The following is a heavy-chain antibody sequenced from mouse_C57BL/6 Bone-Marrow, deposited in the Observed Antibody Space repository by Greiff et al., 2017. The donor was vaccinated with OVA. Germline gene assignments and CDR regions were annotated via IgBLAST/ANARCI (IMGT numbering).Heavy chain of an antibody. Sequence: EVQLVESEGGLVQPGSSMKLSCTASGFTFSDYYMAWVRQVPEKGLEWVANINYDGSSTYYLDSLKSRFIISRDNAKNILYLQMSSLKSEDTATYYCARAPGNFFDYWGQGTTLTVSS. J-gene: IGHJ2*01. V-gene: IGHV5-16*01. CDR1: GFTFSDYY. CDR3: ARAPGNFFDY. CDR2: INYDGSST. D-gene: IGHD2-1*01.